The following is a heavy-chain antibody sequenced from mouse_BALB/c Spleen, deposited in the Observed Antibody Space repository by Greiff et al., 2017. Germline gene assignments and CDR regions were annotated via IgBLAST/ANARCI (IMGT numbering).Heavy chain of an antibody. J-gene: IGHJ3*01. CDR1: GYTFTSYV. CDR3: AKGGYDAWFAY. Sequence: EVQLQQSGPELVKPGASVKMSCKASGYTFTSYVMHWVKQKPGQGLEWIGYINPYNDGTKYNEKFKGKATLTSDKSSSTAYMELSSLTSEDSAVYYCAKGGYDAWFAYWGQGTLVTVSA. V-gene: IGHV1-14*01. CDR2: INPYNDGT. D-gene: IGHD2-2*01.